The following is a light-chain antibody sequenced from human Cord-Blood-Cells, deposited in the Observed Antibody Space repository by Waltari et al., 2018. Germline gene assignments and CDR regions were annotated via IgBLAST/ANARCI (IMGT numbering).Light chain of an antibody. CDR1: QSLVHSDGNTY. CDR3: MQGIHLPSLT. CDR2: KVS. Sequence: DVVMTQSPLSLPVTLGQPASISCRSSQSLVHSDGNTYLNWFQQRPGQSPRRLIYKVSNRDSGVPDRFSGSGSGTDFTLKISRVEAEDVGVYYCMQGIHLPSLTFGGGTKVEIK. J-gene: IGKJ4*01. V-gene: IGKV2-30*02.